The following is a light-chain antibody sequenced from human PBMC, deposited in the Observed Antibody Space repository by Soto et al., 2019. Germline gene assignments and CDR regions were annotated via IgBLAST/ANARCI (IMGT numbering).Light chain of an antibody. CDR2: RNN. CDR3: AAWDDRLRGLYV. V-gene: IGLV1-47*01. CDR1: SSNIGTNY. Sequence: SAAGTPGQRVTISCSGSSSNIGTNYVYWYQQLPGTAPKLLIYRNNQRPSGVPDRFSGSKSGTSASLAISGLRSEDEADYYCAAWDDRLRGLYVFGIGTKVTV. J-gene: IGLJ1*01.